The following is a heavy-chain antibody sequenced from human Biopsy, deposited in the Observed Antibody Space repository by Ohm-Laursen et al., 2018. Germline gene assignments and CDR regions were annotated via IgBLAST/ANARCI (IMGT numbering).Heavy chain of an antibody. CDR3: LSNWLDP. V-gene: IGHV3-15*01. J-gene: IGHJ5*02. CDR2: IKSKTGGGTI. CDR1: GFPFTNAW. Sequence: SLRLSCVASGFPFTNAWMSWVRQAPGKGLEWVGRIKSKTGGGTIDYAASVKGRFSISRDDSKNTLYLQMNSLKTEDTAVYYCLSNWLDPWGQGTLVTVSS.